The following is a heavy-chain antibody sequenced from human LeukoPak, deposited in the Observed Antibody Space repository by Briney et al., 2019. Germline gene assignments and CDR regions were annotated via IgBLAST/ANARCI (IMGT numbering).Heavy chain of an antibody. CDR1: GGSISSYY. Sequence: SETLSLTCTVSGGSISSYYWSWIRQPAGKGLEWIGRIYTSGSTNYNPSLKSRVTMSVDTSKNQFSLKLSSVTAADTALYYCAREIHYDSSGQRSLHAFDIWGQGTMVAVSS. CDR3: AREIHYDSSGQRSLHAFDI. CDR2: IYTSGST. D-gene: IGHD3-22*01. J-gene: IGHJ3*02. V-gene: IGHV4-4*07.